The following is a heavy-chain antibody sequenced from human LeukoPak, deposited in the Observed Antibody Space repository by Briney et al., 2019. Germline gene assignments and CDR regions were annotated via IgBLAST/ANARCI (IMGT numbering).Heavy chain of an antibody. J-gene: IGHJ6*02. CDR2: IYYSGST. V-gene: IGHV4-59*01. Sequence: SETLSLTCTVSGGSINRYDWSWIRQPPGKGLEWIGHIYYSGSTNYNPSLKSRVTISVDTSKNQFSLKLSSVTAADTAVYYCAREVGYYYGAGGNYYYSVLDVWGQGTTVTVSS. CDR3: AREVGYYYGAGGNYYYSVLDV. CDR1: GGSINRYD. D-gene: IGHD3-10*01.